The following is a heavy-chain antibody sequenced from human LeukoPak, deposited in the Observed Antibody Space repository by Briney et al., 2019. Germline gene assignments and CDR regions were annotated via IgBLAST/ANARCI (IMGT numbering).Heavy chain of an antibody. D-gene: IGHD6-19*01. V-gene: IGHV3-53*01. CDR3: ARKYSSGWYYGDDAFDI. CDR1: GFTVSSNY. CDR2: IYSGGST. Sequence: GGSPRLSCAASGFTVSSNYMSWVRQAPGKGLEWVSVIYSGGSTYYADSVKGRFTISRDNSKNTLYLQMNSLRAEDTAVYYCARKYSSGWYYGDDAFDIWGQGTMVTVSS. J-gene: IGHJ3*02.